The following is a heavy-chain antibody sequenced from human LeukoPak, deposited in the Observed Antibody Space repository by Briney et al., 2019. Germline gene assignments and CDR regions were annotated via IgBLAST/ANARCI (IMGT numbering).Heavy chain of an antibody. CDR2: IYYSGST. J-gene: IGHJ3*02. CDR3: ATGITMVRGVRVHAFDI. D-gene: IGHD3-10*01. V-gene: IGHV4-59*08. Sequence: PSETLSLTCTVSGGSISSYYWSWIRQPPGKGLEWIGYIYYSGSTNYNPSLKSRVTISVDTSKNQFSLKLSSVTAADTAVYYCATGITMVRGVRVHAFDIWGQGTMVTVSS. CDR1: GGSISSYY.